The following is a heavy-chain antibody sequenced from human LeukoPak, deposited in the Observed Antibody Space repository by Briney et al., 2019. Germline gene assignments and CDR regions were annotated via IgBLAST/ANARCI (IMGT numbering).Heavy chain of an antibody. J-gene: IGHJ4*02. CDR3: ARGWERGFDY. V-gene: IGHV3-13*01. CDR2: IGTAGGT. D-gene: IGHD1-26*01. Sequence: GGSLRLSCAASGFTLSSYDMNWVRQPTGKGLEWVSAIGTAGGTYYPGSVKGRFTISRENAKNSLYLQMNSLRAGDTAVYYCARGWERGFDYWGQGTLVTVSS. CDR1: GFTLSSYD.